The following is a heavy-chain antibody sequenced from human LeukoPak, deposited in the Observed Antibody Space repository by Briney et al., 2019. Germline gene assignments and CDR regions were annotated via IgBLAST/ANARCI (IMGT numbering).Heavy chain of an antibody. Sequence: SETLSLTCTVSGGSVSSYYWSWIRQPPGKGLEWIAYIYYSGSTNYNPSLKSRVTISVDTSKNQFSLKLSSVTAADTAVYYCARDARGYSYIDYWGQGTLVTVSS. J-gene: IGHJ4*02. CDR1: GGSVSSYY. D-gene: IGHD5-18*01. V-gene: IGHV4-59*02. CDR2: IYYSGST. CDR3: ARDARGYSYIDY.